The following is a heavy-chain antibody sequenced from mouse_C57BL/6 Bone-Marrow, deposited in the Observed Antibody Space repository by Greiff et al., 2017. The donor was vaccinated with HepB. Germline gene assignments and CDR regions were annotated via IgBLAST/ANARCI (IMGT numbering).Heavy chain of an antibody. J-gene: IGHJ4*01. D-gene: IGHD1-1*01. CDR1: GYTFTSYW. Sequence: VQLQQSGTVLARPGASVKMSCKTSGYTFTSYWMHWVKQRPGQGLEWIGAIYPGNSDTSYNQKFKGKAKLTAVTSASTAYMELSSLTNEDSAVYYGKYYGSGYSYAMDDWGQGTSVTVSS. CDR3: KYYGSGYSYAMDD. V-gene: IGHV1-5*01. CDR2: IYPGNSDT.